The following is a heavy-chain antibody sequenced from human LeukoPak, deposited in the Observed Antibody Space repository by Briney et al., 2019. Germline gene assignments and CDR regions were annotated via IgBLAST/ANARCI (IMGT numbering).Heavy chain of an antibody. CDR1: GFRLIKYA. J-gene: IGHJ6*03. CDR3: ARASMATINYYYFYMDA. Sequence: PGGSLRLSCEASGFRLIKYAMHWVRQAPGRGLEWVAVISFDGKKEFYADSVKGRFTISRDNSKNARFLQMNSLQTDDTAIYYCARASMATINYYYFYMDAWGKGTTVTVSS. D-gene: IGHD5-24*01. V-gene: IGHV3-30*04. CDR2: ISFDGKKE.